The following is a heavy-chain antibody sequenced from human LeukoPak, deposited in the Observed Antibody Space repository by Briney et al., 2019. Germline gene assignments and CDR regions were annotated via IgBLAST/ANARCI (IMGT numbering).Heavy chain of an antibody. J-gene: IGHJ1*01. CDR3: ARGGLRSIAAAGPLEYFQH. CDR2: ISAYNGNT. Sequence: VASVKVSCKASGYTFTSYDISWVRQAPGQGLEWMGWISAYNGNTNYAQKLQGRVTMTTDTSTSTAYMELRSLRPDDTAVYYCARGGLRSIAAAGPLEYFQHWGQGTLVTVSS. D-gene: IGHD6-13*01. CDR1: GYTFTSYD. V-gene: IGHV1-18*01.